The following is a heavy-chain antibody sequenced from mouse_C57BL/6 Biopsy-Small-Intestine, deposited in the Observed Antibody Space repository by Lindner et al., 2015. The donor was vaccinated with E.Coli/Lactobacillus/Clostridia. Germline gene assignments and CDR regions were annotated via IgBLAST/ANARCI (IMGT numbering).Heavy chain of an antibody. Sequence: VQLQESGGEVVRSGTSVKVSCRASGYAFTNYLIEWIKQRPGQGLEWIGEIYPRSGNTYYNEKFKGKATLTADKSSSTAYMELRSLTSEDSAVYFCARTDYWGQGTTLTVSS. CDR1: GYAFTNYL. J-gene: IGHJ2*01. CDR2: IYPRSGNT. V-gene: IGHV1-54*01. CDR3: ARTDY.